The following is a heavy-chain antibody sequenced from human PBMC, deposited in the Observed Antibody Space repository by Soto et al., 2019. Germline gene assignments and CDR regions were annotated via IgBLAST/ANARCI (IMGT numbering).Heavy chain of an antibody. Sequence: QVQLVQSGAEVKKPGSSVKVSCKASGGTFSSYTISWVRQAPGQGLEWMGRIIPILGIANYAQKFQGRVTITADKSTRPAYMELSSLRSEDTAVYYCARGRTYCHILGVAVWGQGSTVTVSS. J-gene: IGHJ6*02. V-gene: IGHV1-69*02. CDR3: ARGRTYCHILGVAV. CDR2: IIPILGIA. CDR1: GGTFSSYT. D-gene: IGHD3-9*01.